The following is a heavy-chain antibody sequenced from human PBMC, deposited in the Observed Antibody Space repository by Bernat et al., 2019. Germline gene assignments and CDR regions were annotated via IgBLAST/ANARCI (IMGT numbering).Heavy chain of an antibody. J-gene: IGHJ3*02. CDR2: SSHSGST. Sequence: QVQLQESGPGLVKPSGTLSLTCAVSGGSISSSNWWRWVRQPPGQGREWIGDSSHSGSTNYNPSLKSRVTILLDKSTHQFSLKLISVTAADTAVYYCAGEGDSGSYITAFDIWGQGTMVTVSS. V-gene: IGHV4-4*02. CDR3: AGEGDSGSYITAFDI. CDR1: GGSISSSNW. D-gene: IGHD3-10*01.